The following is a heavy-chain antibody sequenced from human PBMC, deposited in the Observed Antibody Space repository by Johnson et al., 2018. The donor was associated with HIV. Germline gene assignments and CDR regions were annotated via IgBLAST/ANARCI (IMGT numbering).Heavy chain of an antibody. CDR1: GFTFSTYG. J-gene: IGHJ3*01. CDR3: AKIYLVQQLRDPFDF. CDR2: ISYDGTYK. Sequence: QVQLVESGGGVVQPGTSLRLSCAASGFTFSTYGMHWVRQAPGKGLAWVAVISYDGTYKFYADSVKGRFTISRDNSKSTLYLQMSSLRVEDTAVYYCAKIYLVQQLRDPFDFWGQGTLVTVSS. D-gene: IGHD6-13*01. V-gene: IGHV3-30*18.